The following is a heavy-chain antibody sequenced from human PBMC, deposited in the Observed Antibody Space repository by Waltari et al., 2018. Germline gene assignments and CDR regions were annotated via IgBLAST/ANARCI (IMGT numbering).Heavy chain of an antibody. V-gene: IGHV3-7*01. Sequence: EVQLVESGVGLVQPGGSLRLSCAASGFTFSSYWMSWVRQAPGKGLEWVANIKQDGSEKYYVDSVKGRFTISRDNAKNSLYLQMNSLRAEDTAVYYCARDLGGGDCYSDYWGQGTLVTVSS. J-gene: IGHJ4*02. CDR1: GFTFSSYW. CDR2: IKQDGSEK. CDR3: ARDLGGGDCYSDY. D-gene: IGHD2-21*02.